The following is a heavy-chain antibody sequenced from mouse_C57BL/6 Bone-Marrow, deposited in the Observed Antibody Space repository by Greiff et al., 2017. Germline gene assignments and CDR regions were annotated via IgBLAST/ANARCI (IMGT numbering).Heavy chain of an antibody. J-gene: IGHJ4*01. Sequence: QVQLQQSGAELMKPGASVKLSCKATGYTFTGYWIEWVKQRPGHGLEWIGEILPGSGSTNYNEKFKGKATFTAATSSNTAYMQLSSLTTEDSAIYYCAREGFITTVVEDAMDYWGQGTSVTVSS. V-gene: IGHV1-9*01. D-gene: IGHD1-1*01. CDR2: ILPGSGST. CDR1: GYTFTGYW. CDR3: AREGFITTVVEDAMDY.